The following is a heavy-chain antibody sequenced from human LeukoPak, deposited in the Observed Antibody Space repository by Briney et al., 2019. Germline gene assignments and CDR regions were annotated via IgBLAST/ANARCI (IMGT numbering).Heavy chain of an antibody. CDR2: INHSGST. V-gene: IGHV4-34*01. CDR1: GGSFSGYY. D-gene: IGHD3-3*01. Sequence: SETLSLTCAVYGGSFSGYYWSWIRQPPGKGLEWIGEINHSGSTNYNPSLKSRVTISVDTSKNQFSLKLSSVTAADTAVYYCATISGVVEDAFDIWGQGTMVTVSS. J-gene: IGHJ3*02. CDR3: ATISGVVEDAFDI.